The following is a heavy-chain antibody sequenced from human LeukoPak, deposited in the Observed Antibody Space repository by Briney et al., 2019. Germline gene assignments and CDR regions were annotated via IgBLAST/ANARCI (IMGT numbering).Heavy chain of an antibody. V-gene: IGHV4-59*01. D-gene: IGHD3-9*01. CDR2: IYYSGST. CDR3: ARAFILTAYYVSGSGHYFDF. CDR1: GDSINNY. J-gene: IGHJ4*02. Sequence: SETLSLTCTVSGDSINNYWSWIRQPPGKGLEWIGYIYYSGSTKYNPPLKSRVTISLDTSNNQFSLKLNSVTAADTAIYYCARAFILTAYYVSGSGHYFDFWGQGTLVTVSS.